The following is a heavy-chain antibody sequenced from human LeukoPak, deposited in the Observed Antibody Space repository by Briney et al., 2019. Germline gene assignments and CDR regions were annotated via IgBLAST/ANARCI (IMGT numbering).Heavy chain of an antibody. Sequence: GGSLRLSCAASGFTFSSYAMSWVRQAPGKGLEWVANINRDGSEKHCVDSVAGRFTASRDNAKNSLYLQMNSLRAEDTAVYYCARDRSYCSGGRCYDLFDYWGQGTLVTVSS. J-gene: IGHJ4*02. D-gene: IGHD2-15*01. CDR2: INRDGSEK. V-gene: IGHV3-7*01. CDR3: ARDRSYCSGGRCYDLFDY. CDR1: GFTFSSYA.